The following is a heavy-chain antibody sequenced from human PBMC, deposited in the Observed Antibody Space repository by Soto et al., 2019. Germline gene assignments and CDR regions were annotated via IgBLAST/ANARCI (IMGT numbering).Heavy chain of an antibody. V-gene: IGHV1-58*01. CDR1: GFTFSNSA. D-gene: IGHD1-7*01. CDR3: AAIISRYNWNSIH. CDR2: IVVDSNKK. Sequence: MQLVQSGSEVRKPGTSVKVSCQASGFTFSNSAVQWVRQVRGQRPEWMGWIVVDSNKKQYAQQFEERVTITRDMATSTAYVELSSLRSDDTAIYYCAAIISRYNWNSIHWGPGTRVAVAS. J-gene: IGHJ4*02.